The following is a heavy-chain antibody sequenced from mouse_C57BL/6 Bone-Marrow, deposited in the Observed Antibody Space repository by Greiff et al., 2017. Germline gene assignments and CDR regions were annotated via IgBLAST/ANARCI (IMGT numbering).Heavy chain of an antibody. Sequence: QVQLQQSGAELVRPGASVKLSCKASGYTFTDYYINWVKQRPGQGLEWIARIYPGSGNTYYNEKFKGKATLTAEKSSSTAYMQLSSLTSEDSAVYFCARSGYSNFHYGGQGTTLTVTS. J-gene: IGHJ2*01. CDR1: GYTFTDYY. CDR2: IYPGSGNT. CDR3: ARSGYSNFHY. D-gene: IGHD2-5*01. V-gene: IGHV1-76*01.